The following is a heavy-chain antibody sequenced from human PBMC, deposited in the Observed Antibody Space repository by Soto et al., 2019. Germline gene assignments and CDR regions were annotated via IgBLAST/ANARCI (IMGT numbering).Heavy chain of an antibody. J-gene: IGHJ4*02. D-gene: IGHD7-27*01. CDR3: TRGPSGDKVDF. CDR2: IYEGGRT. Sequence: QVQLQESGPGLVKPSQTLSLTCTVSGGSVSSADWNWSWIRQTPGKGLEWIGHIYEGGRTYSNPYLMSRATISLDTSKNLFSLNLKSVTAADTAVYYCTRGPSGDKVDFWGQGLLVTVSS. CDR1: GGSVSSADWN. V-gene: IGHV4-30-4*08.